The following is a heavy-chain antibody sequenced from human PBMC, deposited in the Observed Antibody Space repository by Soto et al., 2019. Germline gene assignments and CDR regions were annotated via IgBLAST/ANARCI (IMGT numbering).Heavy chain of an antibody. V-gene: IGHV2-5*02. D-gene: IGHD2-21*02. CDR2: IYWDDDK. Sequence: QITLKESGPPLVKPTQTLTLTCTFSAFSLSTGGVGVGWIRQPPGKALEWLALIYWDDDKRYSPSLRSRLTSTKDTSQNQVVLTTTNMDPVDTATYSCIQSRCGGDCLQSYASYYYYGMDVWGQGTTVTVSS. CDR3: IQSRCGGDCLQSYASYYYYGMDV. CDR1: AFSLSTGGVG. J-gene: IGHJ6*02.